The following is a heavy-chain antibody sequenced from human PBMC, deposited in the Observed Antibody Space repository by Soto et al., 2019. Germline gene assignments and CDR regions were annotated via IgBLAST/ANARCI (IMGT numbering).Heavy chain of an antibody. CDR3: THSRCGGDCLQSYSSHYYFGMDV. V-gene: IGHV2-5*02. CDR1: GFSLSTGGVG. Sequence: QITLMESGPTLVKPTQTLTLTCTFSGFSLSTGGVGVGWIRQPPGKALEWLALIYWDDDKRYSPSLGSRLTITKDTSKHKVLLTMTNMDPVDTATYYCTHSRCGGDCLQSYSSHYYFGMDVWGQGTTFTVSS. D-gene: IGHD2-21*02. J-gene: IGHJ6*02. CDR2: IYWDDDK.